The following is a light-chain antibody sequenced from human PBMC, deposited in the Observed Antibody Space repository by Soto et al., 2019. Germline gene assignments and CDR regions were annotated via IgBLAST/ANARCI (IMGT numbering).Light chain of an antibody. CDR3: QQYGSSPPYT. Sequence: VLTQSPGTLSLSPGERATLSCRASQSVSNNYFAWYQQKPGQAPRLRIFGSSDRATGIPDRFSGSGSGTDFTLTISRLETEDFAVYYCQQYGSSPPYTFGQGTKLEIK. J-gene: IGKJ2*01. CDR2: GSS. CDR1: QSVSNNY. V-gene: IGKV3-20*01.